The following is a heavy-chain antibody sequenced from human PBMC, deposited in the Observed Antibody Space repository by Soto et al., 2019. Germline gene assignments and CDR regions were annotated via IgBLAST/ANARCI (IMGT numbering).Heavy chain of an antibody. CDR2: ISGSEDNI. Sequence: EVQLLESGGGLVQPGGSLRLSCVASGFPFSNYYMDWVRQAPGKGLGWVAVISGSEDNIHNADSVKGRFTISRDNSMNTLYLQMNSLRADDTAIYYCAKDLHWFAMDVWGQGTTVTVSS. D-gene: IGHD3-10*01. CDR3: AKDLHWFAMDV. J-gene: IGHJ6*02. V-gene: IGHV3-23*01. CDR1: GFPFSNYY.